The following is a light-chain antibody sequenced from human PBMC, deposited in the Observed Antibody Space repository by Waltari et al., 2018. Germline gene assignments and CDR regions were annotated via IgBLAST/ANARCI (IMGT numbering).Light chain of an antibody. CDR2: AAS. CDR3: QQVNSYPLT. J-gene: IGKJ4*01. CDR1: QGISSY. Sequence: DIQLTQSPSFLSASAGDRVTITCRASQGISSYLVWYQQKPGEAPKHLIHAASSLQSGVPSRFRGSGSGTEFTLTISSLQPEDFATYYCQQVNSYPLTFGGGTKVEIK. V-gene: IGKV1-9*01.